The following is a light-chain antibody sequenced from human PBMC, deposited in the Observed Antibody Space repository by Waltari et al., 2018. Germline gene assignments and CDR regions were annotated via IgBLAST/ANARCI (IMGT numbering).Light chain of an antibody. CDR3: CSYAAGATLV. J-gene: IGLJ3*02. CDR2: EVN. V-gene: IGLV2-23*02. Sequence: QSALTQPASLSGSPGLSITISCPGISCDIGRYNLVSWYQHHPGKAPNLMIYEVNQRPSGVSNRFSGSKSGNTASLTISGLQAEDEGDYYCCSYAAGATLVFGGGTKLTVL. CDR1: SCDIGRYNL.